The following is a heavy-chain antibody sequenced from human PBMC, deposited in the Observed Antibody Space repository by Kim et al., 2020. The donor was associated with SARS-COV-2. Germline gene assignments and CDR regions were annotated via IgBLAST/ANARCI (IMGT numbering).Heavy chain of an antibody. CDR1: GFTFSSYA. J-gene: IGHJ3*01. D-gene: IGHD3-22*01. V-gene: IGHV3-23*01. Sequence: GGSLRLSCAASGFTFSSYAMSWVRQAPGKGLEWVSAISGSGGSTYYADSVKGRFTISRDNSKNTLYLQMNSLRAEDTAVYYCAKDPRSHYDSSGRYWVPSWGQGTMVTVSS. CDR3: AKDPRSHYDSSGRYWVPS. CDR2: ISGSGGST.